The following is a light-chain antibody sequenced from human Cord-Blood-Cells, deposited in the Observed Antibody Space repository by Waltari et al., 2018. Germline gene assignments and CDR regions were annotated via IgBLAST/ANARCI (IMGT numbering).Light chain of an antibody. J-gene: IGKJ1*01. CDR2: AAS. Sequence: AIRMTQSPSSLSASTGDRVTITCRASQGISSYLAWYQQKPGKAPKLLIYAASTLQRGVPSRFRGSGSGTDFTLTISCLQSEDFATYYCQQYYSYPRTFGQGTKVEIK. CDR3: QQYYSYPRT. CDR1: QGISSY. V-gene: IGKV1-8*01.